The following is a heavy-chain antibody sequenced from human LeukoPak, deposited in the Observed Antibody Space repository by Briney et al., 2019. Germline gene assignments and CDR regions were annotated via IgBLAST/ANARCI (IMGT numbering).Heavy chain of an antibody. CDR3: ARDSTMTDGMDV. CDR2: INPSGGST. D-gene: IGHD2-2*01. V-gene: IGHV1-46*01. Sequence: ASVKVSCKASGYTFTSYYMHWVRQAPGQGLEWMGIINPSGGSTSYAQKFQGRVTMTRDTSTSTVYMEPSSLRSEDTAVYYCARDSTMTDGMDVWGKGTTVTVSS. CDR1: GYTFTSYY. J-gene: IGHJ6*04.